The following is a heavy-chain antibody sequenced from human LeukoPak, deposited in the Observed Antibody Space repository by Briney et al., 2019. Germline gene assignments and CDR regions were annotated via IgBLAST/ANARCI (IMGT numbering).Heavy chain of an antibody. CDR3: ARLLAPPEGLVIWFGSRDYYYGMVV. J-gene: IGHJ6*02. CDR2: ISAYNGNT. CDR1: GYTFTSYV. V-gene: IGHV1-18*01. Sequence: ASVKVSCKASGYTFTSYVISSVGQAPGQRLEWMGWISAYNGNTNYAQKLQGRVTMTTDTSRRTAYLALRSLRSDDTAVYYFARLLAPPEGLVIWFGSRDYYYGMVVWGQGTTVTVSS. D-gene: IGHD3-10*01.